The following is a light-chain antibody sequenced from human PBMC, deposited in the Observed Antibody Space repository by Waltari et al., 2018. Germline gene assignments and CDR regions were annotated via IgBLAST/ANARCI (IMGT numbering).Light chain of an antibody. J-gene: IGKJ3*01. CDR1: QGISSY. V-gene: IGKV1-9*01. CDR2: AGS. Sequence: IQLTQSPSSLSASVGDRVTITCRASQGISSYLAWYQQKPGKAPKLLIYAGSTLLNGVPSRFSGGGFGKDFTLTISSLQPEDFATYYCQQVNSYPFTFGPGTTVDIK. CDR3: QQVNSYPFT.